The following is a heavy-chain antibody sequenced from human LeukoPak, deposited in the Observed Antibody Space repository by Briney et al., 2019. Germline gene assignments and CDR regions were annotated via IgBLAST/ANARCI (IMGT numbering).Heavy chain of an antibody. J-gene: IGHJ2*01. V-gene: IGHV3-7*03. CDR2: IKRDGTEK. D-gene: IGHD3-10*01. CDR1: GFTFSGYW. Sequence: GGSLRLSCAASGFTFSGYWMSWVRQTPGKGLEWVANIKRDGTEKCYVDSVKGRFTISRGSAKKSLYLQMNSLRAEDTALYYCARGYLWSGELLNWYFDLWGPGTLVTVSS. CDR3: ARGYLWSGELLNWYFDL.